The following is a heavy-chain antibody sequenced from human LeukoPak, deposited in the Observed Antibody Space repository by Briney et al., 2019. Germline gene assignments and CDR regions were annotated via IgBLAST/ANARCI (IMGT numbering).Heavy chain of an antibody. J-gene: IGHJ4*02. CDR3: AKDIRTISCLDY. V-gene: IGHV3-23*01. Sequence: PGGSLRLSCAASGFTFSNYGMSWVRQAPGKGLEWVSAISDSGSSTYYADSVKGRFTISRDNSKNTPYLQMNSLRAEDTAMYHCAKDIRTISCLDYWGQGTLVTVSS. D-gene: IGHD3-3*01. CDR2: ISDSGSST. CDR1: GFTFSNYG.